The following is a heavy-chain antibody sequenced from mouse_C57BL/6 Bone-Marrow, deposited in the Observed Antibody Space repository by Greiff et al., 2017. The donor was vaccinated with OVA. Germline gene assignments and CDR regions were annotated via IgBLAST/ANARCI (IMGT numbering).Heavy chain of an antibody. J-gene: IGHJ2*01. V-gene: IGHV5-9-1*02. D-gene: IGHD2-10*01. CDR3: TRESSLLPYFDY. Sequence: EVKLVESGEGLVKPGGSLKLSCAASGFTFSSYAMSWVRQTPEKRLEWVAYISSGGDYIYYADTVKGRFTISRDNARNTLYLQMSSLKSEDTAMYYCTRESSLLPYFDYWGQGTTLTVSS. CDR1: GFTFSSYA. CDR2: ISSGGDYI.